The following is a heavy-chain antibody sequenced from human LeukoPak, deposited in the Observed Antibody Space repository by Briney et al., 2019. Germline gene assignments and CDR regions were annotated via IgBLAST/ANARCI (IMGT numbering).Heavy chain of an antibody. Sequence: SETLSLTCTVSGGSISSYYWSWIRQPPGKGLEWIGYIYYSGSTNYNPSLKSRVTISVDTSKNQFSLKLSSVTAADTAVYYCVRAPLNYDSSGYYYYFDYWGQGTLVTVSS. CDR3: VRAPLNYDSSGYYYYFDY. CDR2: IYYSGST. V-gene: IGHV4-59*01. J-gene: IGHJ4*02. D-gene: IGHD3-22*01. CDR1: GGSISSYY.